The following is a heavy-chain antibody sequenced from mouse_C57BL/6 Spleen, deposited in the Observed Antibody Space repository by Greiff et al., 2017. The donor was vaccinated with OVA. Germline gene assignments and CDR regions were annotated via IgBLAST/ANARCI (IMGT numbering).Heavy chain of an antibody. Sequence: VQLQQPGAELVRPGSSVKLSCKASGYTFTSYWMDWVKQRPGQGLEWIGNIYPSDSETHYNQKFKDKATLTVDKSSSTAYMQLSSLTSEDSAVYYCARRIVKGYFYVWGTGTTVTVSS. J-gene: IGHJ1*03. V-gene: IGHV1-61*01. CDR1: GYTFTSYW. CDR2: IYPSDSET. D-gene: IGHD2-5*01. CDR3: ARRIVKGYFYV.